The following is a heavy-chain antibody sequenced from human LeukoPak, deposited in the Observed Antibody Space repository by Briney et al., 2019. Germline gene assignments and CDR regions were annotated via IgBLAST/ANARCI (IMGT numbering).Heavy chain of an antibody. CDR1: GGTFSSYA. Sequence: ASVTVSCKASGGTFSSYAISWVRQAPGQGLEWMGGIIPIFGTANYAQKFQGRVTIAADESTSTAYMELSSLRSEDTAVYYCARDLGGVYGSGSYYTHWFDPWGQGTLVTVSS. J-gene: IGHJ5*02. D-gene: IGHD3-10*01. V-gene: IGHV1-69*13. CDR3: ARDLGGVYGSGSYYTHWFDP. CDR2: IIPIFGTA.